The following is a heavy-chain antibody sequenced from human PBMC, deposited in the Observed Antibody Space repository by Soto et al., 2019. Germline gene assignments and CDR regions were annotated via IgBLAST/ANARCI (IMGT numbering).Heavy chain of an antibody. D-gene: IGHD6-13*01. Sequence: GGSLRLSCAASGFTFSNYAMSWVRQAPGQGLEWVSGISGSGERTRYADSVKGRFTISRDDSKNTLYLQMNSLRAEDTAIYYCAKAYSSSWYGFDYWGQGTQVTVSS. CDR3: AKAYSSSWYGFDY. CDR1: GFTFSNYA. V-gene: IGHV3-23*01. J-gene: IGHJ4*02. CDR2: ISGSGERT.